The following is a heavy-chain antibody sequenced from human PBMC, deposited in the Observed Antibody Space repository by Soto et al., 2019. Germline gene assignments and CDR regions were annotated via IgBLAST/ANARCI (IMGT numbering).Heavy chain of an antibody. D-gene: IGHD5-12*01. CDR2: INHSGDT. Sequence: QVQLQQWGAGLLKPSETLSLTCAVYGASFSGYYWYWIRQPPGKDLEWIGEINHSGDTNYSPSLKSRVSISLDKSKNQFSLKLSSLVAADTAVYYCARGRGLSGFVIWGQGTMVTVSS. V-gene: IGHV4-34*01. CDR1: GASFSGYY. J-gene: IGHJ3*02. CDR3: ARGRGLSGFVI.